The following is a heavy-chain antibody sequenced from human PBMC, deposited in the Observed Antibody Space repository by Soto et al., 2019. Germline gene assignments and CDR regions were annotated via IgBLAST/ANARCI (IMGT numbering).Heavy chain of an antibody. J-gene: IGHJ4*02. CDR2: IYWDDDK. Sequence: SGPTLVNPTQTLTLTCTFSGFSLSTSGVGVGWIRQPPGKALEWLALIYWDDDKRYSPSLKSRLTITKDTPKNQVVLTMTNMEPVDTATYYCAHSVPLSTRRWRPPAPYYFDYWGQGTLVTVSS. D-gene: IGHD3-3*02. CDR3: AHSVPLSTRRWRPPAPYYFDY. V-gene: IGHV2-5*02. CDR1: GFSLSTSGVG.